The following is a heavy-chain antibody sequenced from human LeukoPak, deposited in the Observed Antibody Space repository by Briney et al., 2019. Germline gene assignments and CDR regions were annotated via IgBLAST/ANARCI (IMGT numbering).Heavy chain of an antibody. D-gene: IGHD5-12*01. CDR1: GFTFSNNA. CDR3: TTLSPTRAKNSVQH. V-gene: IGHV3-15*01. CDR2: IKSKTDGGTT. Sequence: GGSLRLSCAASGFTFSNNAMSWVRQAPGKGLEWLGRIKSKTDGGTTDYAAPVKGRFTISRDDSKNTLYLQMNSLKTEDTAVYYCTTLSPTRAKNSVQHWGQGILVTVSS. J-gene: IGHJ1*01.